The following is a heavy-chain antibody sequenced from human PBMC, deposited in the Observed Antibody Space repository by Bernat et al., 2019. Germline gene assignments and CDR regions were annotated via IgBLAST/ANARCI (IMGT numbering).Heavy chain of an antibody. CDR2: ISGSGGST. D-gene: IGHD2-15*01. J-gene: IGHJ6*03. V-gene: IGHV3-23*01. Sequence: EVQLLESGGGLVQPGGSLRLSCAASGFTFSSYAMSWVRQAPGKGLEWVSAISGSGGSTYYADSVKGRFTISRDNSKNTLYLQMNSLRAEDTAVYYCAKDQGGGSWLNWNGYYYYYMDVWGKGTTVTVSS. CDR3: AKDQGGGSWLNWNGYYYYYMDV. CDR1: GFTFSSYA.